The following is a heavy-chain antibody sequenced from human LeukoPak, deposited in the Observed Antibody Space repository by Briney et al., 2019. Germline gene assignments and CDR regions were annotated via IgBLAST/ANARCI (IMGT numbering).Heavy chain of an antibody. Sequence: PGGSLRLSCAASGFTFSSYGMHWVRQAPGKGLEWVAFIRYDGSNKYYADSVKGRFTISRDNSKNTLYPQMNSLRAEDTAVYYSAGAVAGTVRFDYWGQGTLVTVSS. D-gene: IGHD6-19*01. CDR3: AGAVAGTVRFDY. CDR1: GFTFSSYG. J-gene: IGHJ4*02. V-gene: IGHV3-30*02. CDR2: IRYDGSNK.